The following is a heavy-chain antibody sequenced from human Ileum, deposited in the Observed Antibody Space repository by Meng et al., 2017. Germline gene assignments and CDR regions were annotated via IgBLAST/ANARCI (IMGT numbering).Heavy chain of an antibody. V-gene: IGHV3-21*01. CDR3: ARHWDCDY. J-gene: IGHJ4*02. D-gene: IGHD2-21*01. CDR2: INSKGSFV. Sequence: VSSINSKGSFVHYADSVKGRFTISRDNAKNSLYLEMNSLRAEDTAMYYCARHWDCDYWGQGTLVTVSS.